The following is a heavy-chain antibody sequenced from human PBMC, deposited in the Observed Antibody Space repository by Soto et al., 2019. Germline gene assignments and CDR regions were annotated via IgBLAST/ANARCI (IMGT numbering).Heavy chain of an antibody. CDR3: VRDDCDTDCYFDH. CDR2: ITSASTTI. Sequence: PGGSLRLSCEASGFTFSLYSMDWVRHAPGRGLEWVSYITSASTTIYYADSVKGRFTISRDNAKNSVDLQMNSLRDEDTAVYFCVRDDCDTDCYFDHWGQGTPVTVSS. V-gene: IGHV3-48*02. CDR1: GFTFSLYS. J-gene: IGHJ4*02. D-gene: IGHD2-21*02.